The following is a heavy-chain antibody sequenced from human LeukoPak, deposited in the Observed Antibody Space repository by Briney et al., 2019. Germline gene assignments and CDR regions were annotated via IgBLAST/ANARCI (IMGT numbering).Heavy chain of an antibody. D-gene: IGHD3-22*01. CDR2: IYSGGST. J-gene: IGHJ6*03. V-gene: IGHV3-66*01. CDR1: GFTVSSNY. Sequence: PGGSLRLSCAASGFTVSSNYMSWVRQAPGKGLEWVSVIYSGGSTYYADCVKGRFTISRDNSKNTLYLQMNSLRAEDTAVYYCASRASSGNYYYYYYMDVWGKGTTVTISS. CDR3: ASRASSGNYYYYYYMDV.